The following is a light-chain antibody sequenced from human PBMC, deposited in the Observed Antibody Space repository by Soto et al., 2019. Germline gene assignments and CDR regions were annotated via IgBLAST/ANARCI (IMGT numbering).Light chain of an antibody. CDR1: QSVSSY. Sequence: EIVLTQSPATLSLSPGERATLSCRASQSVSSYLAWYQQKPGQAPRLLIYDASNRATGIPARFSGSGSGTDVTLPTSSLEPYDFAVYYCHQRNNWPPLCTFGPGTKVDIK. CDR3: HQRNNWPPLCT. J-gene: IGKJ3*01. V-gene: IGKV3-11*01. CDR2: DAS.